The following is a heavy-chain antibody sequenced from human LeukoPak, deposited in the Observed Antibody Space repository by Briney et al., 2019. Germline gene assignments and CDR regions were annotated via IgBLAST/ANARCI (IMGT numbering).Heavy chain of an antibody. CDR3: ARIAGGLYFYYYYMDV. CDR2: KYYRGST. D-gene: IGHD3-16*01. V-gene: IGHV4-39*07. CDR1: GGPISSSYY. Sequence: PSETLSLTCAVSGGPISSSYYWGWIRQPPEKGLEWIGNKYYRGSTYYNPSLKSRVTISVDTSKNQFSLNLTSVTAADTAVYYCARIAGGLYFYYYYMDVWGKGTTVTVSS. J-gene: IGHJ6*03.